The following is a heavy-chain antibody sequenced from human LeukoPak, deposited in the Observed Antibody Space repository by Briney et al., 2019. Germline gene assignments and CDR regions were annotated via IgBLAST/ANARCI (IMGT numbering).Heavy chain of an antibody. CDR1: GFTFSSYE. V-gene: IGHV3-48*03. J-gene: IGHJ4*02. Sequence: TGGSLRLSCAASGFTFSSYEMNWVRQAPGKGLEWVSYISSSGSTIYYSDSVKGRFTISRDNAKNSLYLQMNSLRAEDTAVYYCARGGSYFDYWGQGTLVTVSS. D-gene: IGHD3-10*01. CDR3: ARGGSYFDY. CDR2: ISSSGSTI.